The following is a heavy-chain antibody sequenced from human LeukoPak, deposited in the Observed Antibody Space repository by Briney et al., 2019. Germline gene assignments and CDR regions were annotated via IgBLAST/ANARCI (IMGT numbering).Heavy chain of an antibody. CDR3: AKVPTDPYYFDY. CDR2: ISGSGGST. Sequence: GGSLRLSCTASGFTFGDYVMSWVRQAPGKGLEWVSAISGSGGSTYYADSVKGRFTISRDNSKNTLYLQMNSLRAEDTAVYYCAKVPTDPYYFDYWGQGTLVTVSS. D-gene: IGHD4-17*01. J-gene: IGHJ4*02. V-gene: IGHV3-23*01. CDR1: GFTFGDYV.